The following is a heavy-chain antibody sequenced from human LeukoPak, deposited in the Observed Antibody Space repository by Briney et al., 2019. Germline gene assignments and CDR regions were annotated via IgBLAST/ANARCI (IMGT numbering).Heavy chain of an antibody. Sequence: SETLSLTCAVYGGSFSGYYWSWIRQPPGKGLEWIGEINHSGSTNYNPSLKSRVTISADTSKNQFSLKLSSVTAADTAVYYCAREGFCTNGVCLPPPSAFWFDPWGQGTLVTVSS. CDR3: AREGFCTNGVCLPPPSAFWFDP. CDR1: GGSFSGYY. D-gene: IGHD2-8*01. CDR2: INHSGST. J-gene: IGHJ5*02. V-gene: IGHV4-34*01.